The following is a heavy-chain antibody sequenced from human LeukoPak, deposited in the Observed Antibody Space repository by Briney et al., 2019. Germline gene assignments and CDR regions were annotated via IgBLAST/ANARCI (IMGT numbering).Heavy chain of an antibody. CDR1: GGSISSSSYY. CDR2: IYYSGST. CDR3: ASLIVDYYYGTDV. V-gene: IGHV4-39*01. J-gene: IGHJ6*02. D-gene: IGHD3-22*01. Sequence: SETLSLTCTVSGGSISSSSYYWGWIRQPPGKGLEWIGSIYYSGSTYYNPSLKSRVTISVDTSKNQFSLKLSSVTAADTAVYYCASLIVDYYYGTDVWGQGTTVTVSS.